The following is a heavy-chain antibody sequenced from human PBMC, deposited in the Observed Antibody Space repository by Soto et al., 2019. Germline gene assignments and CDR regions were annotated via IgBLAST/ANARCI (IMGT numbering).Heavy chain of an antibody. CDR1: GFTVSSNY. Sequence: GGSLRLSCAASGFTVSSNYMSWVRQAPGKGLEWVSVIYSGGSTYYADSVKGRFTISRDNSKNTLYLQMNSLRAEDTAVYYCATSSSWFYWALYWGQGTLVTVSS. D-gene: IGHD6-13*01. CDR2: IYSGGST. V-gene: IGHV3-53*01. J-gene: IGHJ4*02. CDR3: ATSSSWFYWALY.